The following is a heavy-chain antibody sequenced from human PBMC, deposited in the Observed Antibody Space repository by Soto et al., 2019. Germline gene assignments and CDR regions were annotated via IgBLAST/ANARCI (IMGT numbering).Heavy chain of an antibody. V-gene: IGHV3-7*01. CDR3: ARVRPTPYDFWSSTFDY. D-gene: IGHD3-3*01. CDR1: GFTFSSYW. Sequence: GGSLRLSCAASGFTFSSYWMSWVRQAPGKGLEWVANIKQDGSEKYYVDSVKGRFTISRDNAKNSLYLQMNSLRAEDTAVYYCARVRPTPYDFWSSTFDYWGQGTLVTVSS. J-gene: IGHJ4*02. CDR2: IKQDGSEK.